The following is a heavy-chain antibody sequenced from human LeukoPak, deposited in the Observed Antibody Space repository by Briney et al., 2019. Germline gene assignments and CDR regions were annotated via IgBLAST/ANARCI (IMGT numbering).Heavy chain of an antibody. D-gene: IGHD2-2*01. CDR1: GGSISSYY. J-gene: IGHJ3*02. V-gene: IGHV4-59*08. Sequence: SETLSLTCTVSGGSISSYYWTWIRQPPGKGLEWIGHMYYSGNAVYNPSLKSRVTMSLDTSKNQFSLKLTSVTAADTAVYYCAAVPAAIFYDAFDIWGQGKMVTVSS. CDR2: MYYSGNA. CDR3: AAVPAAIFYDAFDI.